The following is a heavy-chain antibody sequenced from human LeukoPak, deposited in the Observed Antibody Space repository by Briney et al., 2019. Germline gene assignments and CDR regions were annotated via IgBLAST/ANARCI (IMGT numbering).Heavy chain of an antibody. CDR2: INPNSGGT. D-gene: IGHD3-10*01. J-gene: IGHJ6*03. V-gene: IGHV1-2*02. Sequence: ASVKVSCKASGYTFTGYYMHWVRQAPGQGLEWMGWINPNSGGTNYAQKFQGRVTITADKSTSTAYMELSSLRSEDTAVYYCARMVSDAALGYYYYMDVWGKGTTVTVSS. CDR3: ARMVSDAALGYYYYMDV. CDR1: GYTFTGYY.